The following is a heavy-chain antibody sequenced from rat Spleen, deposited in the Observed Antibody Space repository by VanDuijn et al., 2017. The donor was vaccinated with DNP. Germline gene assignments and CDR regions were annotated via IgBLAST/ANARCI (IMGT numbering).Heavy chain of an antibody. D-gene: IGHD1-5*01. Sequence: EVQLVESGGGLVQPGRSLKLSCAASGFTFNDYGMAWVRQTPKKGLEWVTTISTGGGTTYYPDSVKGRFTISRDNAKNTLYLQMNSLRYEDTATYYCVREGLGTTWVAYWGQGTLVTVSS. CDR1: GFTFNDYG. CDR2: ISTGGGTT. J-gene: IGHJ3*01. V-gene: IGHV5S13*01. CDR3: VREGLGTTWVAY.